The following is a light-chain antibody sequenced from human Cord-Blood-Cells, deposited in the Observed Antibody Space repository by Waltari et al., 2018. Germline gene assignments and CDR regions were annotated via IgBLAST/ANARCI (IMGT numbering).Light chain of an antibody. CDR3: AAWDDSLSGLWV. CDR2: RNN. V-gene: IGLV1-47*01. CDR1: SSNIGSNY. Sequence: QSVLTQPPSASGTPGQRVTISCSGSSSNIGSNYVYWYQQLPGTAPKLLIYRNNPRPSGVPYRFAGSKSGTSASLAISGLRSEDEADYYCAAWDDSLSGLWVFGGGTKLTVL. J-gene: IGLJ3*02.